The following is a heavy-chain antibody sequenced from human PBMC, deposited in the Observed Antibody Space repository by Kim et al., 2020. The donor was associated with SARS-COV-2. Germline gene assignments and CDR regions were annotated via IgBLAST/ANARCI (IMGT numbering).Heavy chain of an antibody. V-gene: IGHV3-23*01. D-gene: IGHD1-7*01. CDR2: ISGSGGST. CDR1: GFTFSSYA. J-gene: IGHJ6*02. CDR3: AKDIPPHLITGTTWISDYYYGMDV. Sequence: GGSLRLSCAASGFTFSSYAMSWVRQAPGKGLEWVSAISGSGGSTYYADSVKGRFTISRDNSKNTLYLQMNSLRAEDTAVYYCAKDIPPHLITGTTWISDYYYGMDVWGQGTTVTVSS.